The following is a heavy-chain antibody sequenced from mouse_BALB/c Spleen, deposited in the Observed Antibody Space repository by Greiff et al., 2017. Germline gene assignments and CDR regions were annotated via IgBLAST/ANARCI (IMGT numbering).Heavy chain of an antibody. Sequence: VQLQQSGPELVKPGASVKISCKASGYAFSSSWMNWVKQRPGQGLEWIGRIYPGDGDTNYNGKFKGKATLTADKSSSTAYMQLSSLASVDSAVYFCARTVVATRYFDVWGAGTTVTVSS. CDR3: ARTVVATRYFDV. CDR1: GYAFSSSW. J-gene: IGHJ1*01. CDR2: IYPGDGDT. V-gene: IGHV1-82*01. D-gene: IGHD1-1*01.